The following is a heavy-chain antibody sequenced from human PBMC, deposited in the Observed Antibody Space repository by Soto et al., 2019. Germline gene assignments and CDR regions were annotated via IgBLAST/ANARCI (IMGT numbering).Heavy chain of an antibody. CDR2: IYHSGST. J-gene: IGHJ5*01. Sequence: SETLSLTCAVSGGSISSGSYSWSWIRQPPGKGLEWIGYIYHSGSTYYNPSLKSRVTISVDTSKNQFSLKLSSVTAADTAVYYCARSSGGGRHLFDSWGQGSLVIVSS. D-gene: IGHD2-15*01. V-gene: IGHV4-30-2*01. CDR1: GGSISSGSYS. CDR3: ARSSGGGRHLFDS.